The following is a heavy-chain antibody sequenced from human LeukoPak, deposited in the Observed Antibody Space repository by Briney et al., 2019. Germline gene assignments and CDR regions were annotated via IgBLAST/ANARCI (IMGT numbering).Heavy chain of an antibody. V-gene: IGHV4-59*01. Sequence: SETLSLTCTVSGGSISSYYWSWIRQPPGKGLEWIGYIYYSGSTNYNPSPKSRVTISVDTSKNQFSLKLSSVTAADTAVYYCARNSRGYFDYWGQGTLVTVSS. CDR2: IYYSGST. D-gene: IGHD2/OR15-2a*01. CDR1: GGSISSYY. CDR3: ARNSRGYFDY. J-gene: IGHJ4*02.